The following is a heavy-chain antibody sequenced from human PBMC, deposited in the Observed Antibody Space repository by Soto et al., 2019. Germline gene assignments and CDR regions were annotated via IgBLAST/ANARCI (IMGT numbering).Heavy chain of an antibody. D-gene: IGHD3-10*01. V-gene: IGHV3-21*01. Sequence: GGSLRLSCISSGFTFRTYTMNWVRQAPGKGLEWVSGIRGFSPYTFYAESVKGRFTISRDNAKNSLYLQMNSLRAEDTAVYYCARDRGYDTHDYYYNAMDVWGQGTTVTVS. CDR1: GFTFRTYT. CDR3: ARDRGYDTHDYYYNAMDV. CDR2: IRGFSPYT. J-gene: IGHJ6*02.